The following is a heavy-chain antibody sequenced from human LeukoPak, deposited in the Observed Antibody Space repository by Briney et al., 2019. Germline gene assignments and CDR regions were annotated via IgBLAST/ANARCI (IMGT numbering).Heavy chain of an antibody. Sequence: PSETLSLTCTVSGGSIRSYYWSWIRQPPGKGLEWIGYIYYSGSTYYNPSLKSRVTISVDTSKNQFSLKLSSVTAADTAVYYCARVDSSPVGYMDVWGKGTTVTVSS. V-gene: IGHV4-30-4*08. J-gene: IGHJ6*03. D-gene: IGHD2-2*01. CDR3: ARVDSSPVGYMDV. CDR1: GGSIRSYY. CDR2: IYYSGST.